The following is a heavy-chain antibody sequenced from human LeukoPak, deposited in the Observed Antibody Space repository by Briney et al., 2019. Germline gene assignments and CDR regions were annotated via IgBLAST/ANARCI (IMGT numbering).Heavy chain of an antibody. CDR1: GGSFSGYY. CDR2: INHSGST. Sequence: SETLSLTCAVYGGSFSGYYWSWIRQPPGKGLEWIGEINHSGSTNYNPSLKSRVTISVDTSKNQFSLKLSSVTAADTAVYYCARGRRSELAPPRYYYYYYMDVWGKGTTVTVSS. V-gene: IGHV4-34*01. D-gene: IGHD6-6*01. CDR3: ARGRRSELAPPRYYYYYYMDV. J-gene: IGHJ6*03.